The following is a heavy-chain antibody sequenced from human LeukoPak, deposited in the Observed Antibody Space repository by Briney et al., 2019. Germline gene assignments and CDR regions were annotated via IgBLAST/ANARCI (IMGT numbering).Heavy chain of an antibody. CDR2: IYYSGST. CDR1: GGSISSSSYY. CDR3: ARQPLFDY. Sequence: SETLSLTCTVSGGSISSSSYYWGWIRQPPGKGLEWIGSIYYSGSTYYNPSLKSRVTISVDTSKNQFSLKLSSVTAADTAVYYCARQPLFDYWGQGTLVTVSS. J-gene: IGHJ4*02. V-gene: IGHV4-39*01.